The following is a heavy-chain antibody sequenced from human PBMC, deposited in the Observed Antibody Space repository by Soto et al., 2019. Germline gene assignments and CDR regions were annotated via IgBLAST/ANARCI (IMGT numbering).Heavy chain of an antibody. CDR1: AYTFTSYA. J-gene: IGHJ6*02. CDR2: INAGNGNT. CDR3: ARVENMYYDFWSGYYPYGMDV. D-gene: IGHD3-3*01. Sequence: ASVKVSCKASAYTFTSYAMHWVRQAPGQRLEWMGWINAGNGNTKYSQKFQGRVTITRDTSASTAYMELSSLRSEDTAVYYCARVENMYYDFWSGYYPYGMDVWGQGTTVTVSS. V-gene: IGHV1-3*01.